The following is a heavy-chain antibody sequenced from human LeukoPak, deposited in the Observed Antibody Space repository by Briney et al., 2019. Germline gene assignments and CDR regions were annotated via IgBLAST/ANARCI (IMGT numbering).Heavy chain of an antibody. CDR3: ARSSGWYRVGYFDY. Sequence: SETLSLTCAVYGGSFSGYYWSWIRQPPGKGLEWVGEINHSGSTNYNPSLKSRVTISVDTSKNQFSLKLSSVTAADTAVYYCARSSGWYRVGYFDYWGQGTLVTVSS. D-gene: IGHD6-19*01. J-gene: IGHJ4*02. CDR1: GGSFSGYY. V-gene: IGHV4-34*01. CDR2: INHSGST.